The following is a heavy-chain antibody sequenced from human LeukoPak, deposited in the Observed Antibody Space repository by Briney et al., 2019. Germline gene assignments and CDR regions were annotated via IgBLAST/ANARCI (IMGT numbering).Heavy chain of an antibody. D-gene: IGHD1-26*01. Sequence: EASVKVSCKASGYTFTSYGISWVRQAPGQGLEWMGWISAYNGNTNYAQKLQGRVTMTTDTSTSTAYMELRSLRSDDTAVYYCARGTSSGSYYPIPFDYWGQGTLVTVSS. J-gene: IGHJ4*02. CDR3: ARGTSSGSYYPIPFDY. V-gene: IGHV1-18*01. CDR2: ISAYNGNT. CDR1: GYTFTSYG.